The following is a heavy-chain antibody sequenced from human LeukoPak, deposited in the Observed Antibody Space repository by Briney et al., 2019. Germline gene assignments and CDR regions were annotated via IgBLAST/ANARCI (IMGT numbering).Heavy chain of an antibody. CDR2: IDYRGST. D-gene: IGHD5-18*01. J-gene: IGHJ3*02. V-gene: IGHV4-59*01. CDR3: ARSRSGYSYDHAAFDI. Sequence: SETLSITCTVAGGSISSYYWSWIRQPPGKGLEWIAYIDYRGSTTYNPSLKSRVSISVDTSRNQFSLKLSSVTAADTAVYYCARSRSGYSYDHAAFDIWGQGTMVTVSS. CDR1: GGSISSYY.